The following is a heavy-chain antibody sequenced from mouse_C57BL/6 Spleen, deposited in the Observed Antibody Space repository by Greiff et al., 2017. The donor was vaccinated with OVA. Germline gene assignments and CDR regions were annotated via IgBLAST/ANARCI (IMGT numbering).Heavy chain of an antibody. V-gene: IGHV2-9*01. J-gene: IGHJ4*01. CDR2: IWGGGST. CDR3: AKHGIEGAMDY. CDR1: GFSLPSYG. D-gene: IGHD5-2*01. Sequence: QVQLQQSGPGLVAPSQSLSITCTVSGFSLPSYGVDWVRQPPGKGLEWLGVIWGGGSTNYNSALMSSLSISKDNSKSQVFLILISLQTDDTAMDYCAKHGIEGAMDYWGQGTSVTVSS.